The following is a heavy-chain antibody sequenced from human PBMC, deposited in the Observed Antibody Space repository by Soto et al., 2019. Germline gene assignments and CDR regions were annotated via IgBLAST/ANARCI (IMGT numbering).Heavy chain of an antibody. CDR2: ISGSGSST. J-gene: IGHJ4*02. CDR1: GFTFGGYV. V-gene: IGHV3-23*01. CDR3: AKGGGYSYGYEVFYFDY. D-gene: IGHD5-18*01. Sequence: PGGSRRLCCAASGFTFGGYVMSWGRQAPGKGLEWVSGISGSGSSTYYADSVKGRFTISRDNSKNTLYLQMNSLRVEDTAIYYCAKGGGYSYGYEVFYFDYWGQGTLVTFSS.